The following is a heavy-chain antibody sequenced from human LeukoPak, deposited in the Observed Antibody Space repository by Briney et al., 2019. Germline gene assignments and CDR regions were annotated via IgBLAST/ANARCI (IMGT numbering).Heavy chain of an antibody. D-gene: IGHD1-26*01. J-gene: IGHJ4*02. V-gene: IGHV3-21*04. CDR1: GFTFSSYS. CDR2: ISSSSAHI. CDR3: AKDRYSGSYYTY. Sequence: GGSLRLSCAASGFTFSSYSMNWVRQAPGKGLEWVSFISSSSAHINYADSVKGRFTISRDNSKNTLYLQMNSLRAEDTAVYYCAKDRYSGSYYTYWGQGTLVTVSS.